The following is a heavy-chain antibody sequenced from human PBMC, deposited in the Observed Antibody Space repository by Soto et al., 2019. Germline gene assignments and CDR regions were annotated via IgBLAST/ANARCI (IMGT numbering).Heavy chain of an antibody. V-gene: IGHV1-2*02. CDR3: ARDKGSSSHWFDP. J-gene: IGHJ5*02. D-gene: IGHD6-6*01. CDR1: GYTFTGYY. CDR2: INPNSGGT. Sequence: ASVKVSCKASGYTFTGYYMHWVRQAPGQGLEWMGWINPNSGGTNYAQKFQGRVTMTRDTSISTAYVELSRLRSDDTAVYYCARDKGSSSHWFDPWGQGTLVTVSS.